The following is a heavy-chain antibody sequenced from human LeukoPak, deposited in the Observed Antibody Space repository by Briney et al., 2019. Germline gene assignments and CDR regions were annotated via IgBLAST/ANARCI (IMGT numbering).Heavy chain of an antibody. CDR2: ISFDGSNE. CDR3: AGSGISVSWMEMNV. Sequence: PGRSLRLSCAASGFIFSCCGMHWLRQAPAKGLEWVALISFDGSNEYYADSVKGRFTISRDNSKNTLYLQMNSLRTEDMAVYYCAGSGISVSWMEMNVWGQGTTVTVSS. J-gene: IGHJ6*02. V-gene: IGHV3-30*03. D-gene: IGHD1-14*01. CDR1: GFIFSCCG.